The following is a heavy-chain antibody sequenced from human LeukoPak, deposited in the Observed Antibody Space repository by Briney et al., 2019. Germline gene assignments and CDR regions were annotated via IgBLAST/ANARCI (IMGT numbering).Heavy chain of an antibody. V-gene: IGHV1-2*02. J-gene: IGHJ4*02. CDR2: INPDNGGT. Sequence: ASLKVSCKASGYTFTGYYLHWVRQAPGQRPEWMGWINPDNGGTNFAQKFQGRVTMTRDTSISTAYMQLSRLRSDDTAVYYRARDLYSGSFFDYWGQGTLVTVSS. CDR3: ARDLYSGSFFDY. CDR1: GYTFTGYY. D-gene: IGHD1-26*01.